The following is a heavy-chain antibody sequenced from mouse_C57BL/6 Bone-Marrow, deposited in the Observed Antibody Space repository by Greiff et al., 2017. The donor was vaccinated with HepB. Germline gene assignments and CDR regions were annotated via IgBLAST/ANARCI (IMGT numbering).Heavy chain of an antibody. CDR2: IHPNSGST. D-gene: IGHD1-1*01. CDR3: ARWDYYGSGYDFDY. V-gene: IGHV1-64*01. J-gene: IGHJ2*01. Sequence: QVQLQQPGAELVKPGASVKLSCKASGYTFTSYWMHWVKQRPGQGLEWIGMIHPNSGSTNYNEKFKSKATLAVDKSSSKAYMQLSSLTSEDSAVYYCARWDYYGSGYDFDYWGQGTTLTVSS. CDR1: GYTFTSYW.